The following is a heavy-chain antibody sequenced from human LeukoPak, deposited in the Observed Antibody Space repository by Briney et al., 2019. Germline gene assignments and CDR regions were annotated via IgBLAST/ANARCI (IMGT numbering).Heavy chain of an antibody. CDR2: ISSSSSYI. CDR3: ARGVKHYDFWPYHYPAGYDTDY. Sequence: PGGSLRLSCAASGFTFSSYSMNWVRQAPGKGLEWVSSISSSSSYIYYADSVKGRFTISRDNAKNSLYLQMNSLRAEDTAVYYCARGVKHYDFWPYHYPAGYDTDYWGQGTLVTVSS. V-gene: IGHV3-21*01. CDR1: GFTFSSYS. D-gene: IGHD3-3*01. J-gene: IGHJ4*02.